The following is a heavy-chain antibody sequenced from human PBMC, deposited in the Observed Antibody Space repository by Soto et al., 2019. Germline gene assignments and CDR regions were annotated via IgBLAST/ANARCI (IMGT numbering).Heavy chain of an antibody. Sequence: EVQLVESGGGLVQPGRSLRLSCAASGFTFDDYAMHWVRQAPGKGLEWVSGSSWNSGSIGYADSVKGRFTISRDNAKNSLYLQMNSLRAEDTALYYCAKGRIQLWLSWFDPWGQGTLVTVSS. CDR3: AKGRIQLWLSWFDP. CDR2: SSWNSGSI. CDR1: GFTFDDYA. D-gene: IGHD5-18*01. J-gene: IGHJ5*02. V-gene: IGHV3-9*01.